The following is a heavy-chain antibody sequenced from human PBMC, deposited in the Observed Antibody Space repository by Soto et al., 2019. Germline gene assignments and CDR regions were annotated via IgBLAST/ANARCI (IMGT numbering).Heavy chain of an antibody. V-gene: IGHV4-39*01. CDR1: GDSIKNRSYY. CDR3: ARKRTSVVTQAYFDS. D-gene: IGHD2-21*02. Sequence: SETLSPTGTVTGDSIKNRSYYSGWIRPPPGKGLEWIGSIYYSGSTYNNPSLKSRVSMSVDTSKNQFSLKLRSVTAADTALYYCARKRTSVVTQAYFDSWGQASLVTVSS. CDR2: IYYSGST. J-gene: IGHJ4*02.